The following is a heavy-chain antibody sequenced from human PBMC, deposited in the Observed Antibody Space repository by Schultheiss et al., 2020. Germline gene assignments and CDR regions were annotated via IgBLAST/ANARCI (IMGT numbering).Heavy chain of an antibody. J-gene: IGHJ4*02. V-gene: IGHV4-30-2*01. CDR2: IYHSGST. CDR3: ARSSTTVTNEYYFDY. D-gene: IGHD4-17*01. CDR1: GGSISSGGYS. Sequence: LSLTCAVSGGSISSGGYSWSWIRQPPGKGLEWIGYIYHSGSTYYNPSLKSRVTISVDRSKNQFSLKLSSVTAADTAVYYCARSSTTVTNEYYFDYWGQGTLVIVSS.